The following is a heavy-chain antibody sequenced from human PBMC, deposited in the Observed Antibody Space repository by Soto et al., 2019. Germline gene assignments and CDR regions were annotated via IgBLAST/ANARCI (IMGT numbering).Heavy chain of an antibody. D-gene: IGHD3-9*01. V-gene: IGHV4-4*02. CDR1: GGSISSSNW. Sequence: SETLSLTCAVSGGSISSSNWWSWVRQPPGKGLEWIGEIYHSGSTNYNPSLKSRVTISVDKSKNQFSLKLSSVTAADTAVYYCARAGYDILTGYYPYFDYWGHGTLVTVSS. CDR3: ARAGYDILTGYYPYFDY. J-gene: IGHJ4*01. CDR2: IYHSGST.